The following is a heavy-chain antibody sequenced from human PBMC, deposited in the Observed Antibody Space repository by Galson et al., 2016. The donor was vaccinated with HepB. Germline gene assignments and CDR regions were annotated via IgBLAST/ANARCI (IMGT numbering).Heavy chain of an antibody. J-gene: IGHJ6*02. Sequence: QSGAEVKKPGESLRLSCKASGYSFTSYWIHWVRQMPGKGLEWMGAIDPTDSNTNYSPSFQGHVTLSADKSVNTAYLQWSNLKASDTATHYCARAYNWDDEDSGLDVWGQGTSVTVSS. CDR3: ARAYNWDDEDSGLDV. CDR1: GYSFTSYW. V-gene: IGHV5-10-1*01. D-gene: IGHD1-1*01. CDR2: IDPTDSNT.